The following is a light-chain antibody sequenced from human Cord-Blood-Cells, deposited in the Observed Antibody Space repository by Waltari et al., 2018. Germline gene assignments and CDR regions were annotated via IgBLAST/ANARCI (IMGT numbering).Light chain of an antibody. CDR1: QGISSH. V-gene: IGKV1-8*01. CDR3: QQYYSYPT. Sequence: AIRITQSPSSLSASTGDRVTITCRASQGISSHLAWYQQKPGKAPKLLIYAASTLQSGVPSRFSGSGSGTDFTLTISCLQSEDFATYYCQQYYSYPTFGQGTKVEIK. J-gene: IGKJ1*01. CDR2: AAS.